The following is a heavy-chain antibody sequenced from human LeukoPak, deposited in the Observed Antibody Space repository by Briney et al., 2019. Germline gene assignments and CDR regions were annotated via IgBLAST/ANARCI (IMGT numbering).Heavy chain of an antibody. CDR3: ARNVLRYFDWLPRQDY. V-gene: IGHV1-18*01. J-gene: IGHJ4*02. CDR1: GYTFTSYG. D-gene: IGHD3-9*01. CDR2: ISAYNGNT. Sequence: ASVKVSCKASGYTFTSYGISWVRQAPGQGLEWMGLISAYNGNTNYAQKLQGRVTMTTDTSTSTAYMELRSLRSDDTAVYYCARNVLRYFDWLPRQDYWGQGTLVTVSS.